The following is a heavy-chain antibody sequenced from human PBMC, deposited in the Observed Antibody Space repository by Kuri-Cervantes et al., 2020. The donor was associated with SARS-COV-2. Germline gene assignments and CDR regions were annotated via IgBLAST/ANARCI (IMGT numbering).Heavy chain of an antibody. CDR2: TYYRSKWYD. D-gene: IGHD7-27*01. Sequence: SQTLSFTCAISGDSVSSKIAAWNWIRQSPSRGLEWLGRTYYRSKWYDDYAVSVKSRISINPDTSKNQFSLHLNSVTPEDTAVYYCARGTNWPPDGWFDPWGQGTLVTVSS. CDR3: ARGTNWPPDGWFDP. CDR1: GDSVSSKIAA. J-gene: IGHJ5*02. V-gene: IGHV6-1*01.